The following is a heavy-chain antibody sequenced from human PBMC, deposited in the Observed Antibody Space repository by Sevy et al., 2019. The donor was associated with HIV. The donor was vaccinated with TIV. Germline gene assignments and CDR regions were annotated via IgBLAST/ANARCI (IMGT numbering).Heavy chain of an antibody. CDR1: GYTFTGYY. V-gene: IGHV1-2*04. J-gene: IGHJ4*02. Sequence: ASVKVSCKASGYTFTGYYIHWVRQAPGQGLEWLGWINPNSGGTNYAQKFQGWVTMTTDTSISTAYMELSRLKSDDTAVYFCARGAWVATMGFEAEFVNYWGQGTLVTVSS. CDR3: ARGAWVATMGFEAEFVNY. D-gene: IGHD2-15*01. CDR2: INPNSGGT.